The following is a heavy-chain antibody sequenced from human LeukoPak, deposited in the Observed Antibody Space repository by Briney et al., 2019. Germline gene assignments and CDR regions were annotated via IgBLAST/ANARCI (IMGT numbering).Heavy chain of an antibody. J-gene: IGHJ4*02. Sequence: SETLSLTCTVSGYSISSGYYWGWIRQPPGKGLEWIGSIYHSGSTNYNPSLKSRVTISVDKSKNQFSLKLNSVTAADTAVYFCARRAYSAAYWKHFDYWGQGTLVTVSS. V-gene: IGHV4-38-2*02. CDR1: GYSISSGYY. CDR3: ARRAYSAAYWKHFDY. D-gene: IGHD1-1*01. CDR2: IYHSGST.